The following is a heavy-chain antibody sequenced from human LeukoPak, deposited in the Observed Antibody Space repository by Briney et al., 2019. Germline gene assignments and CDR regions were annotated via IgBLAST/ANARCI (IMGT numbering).Heavy chain of an antibody. CDR2: ISAYNGNT. V-gene: IGHV1-18*04. CDR1: GYTFTSYG. J-gene: IGHJ4*02. D-gene: IGHD3-9*01. CDR3: ARHYDILTEFDY. Sequence: ASVKVSCKASGYTFTSYGISWVRQAPGQGLEWMGWISAYNGNTNYARKLQGRVTMTTDTSTSTAYMELRSLRSDDTAVYYCARHYDILTEFDYWGQGTLVTVSS.